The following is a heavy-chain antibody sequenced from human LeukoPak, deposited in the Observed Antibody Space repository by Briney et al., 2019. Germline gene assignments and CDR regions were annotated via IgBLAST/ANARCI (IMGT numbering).Heavy chain of an antibody. J-gene: IGHJ6*03. V-gene: IGHV4-38-2*02. D-gene: IGHD2-2*01. CDR3: AIDAPSASIYYYYMDA. Sequence: SETLSLTCAVSGYSISSGYYCGWSRQPPGKGLEWIGSIYHSGSTYYNPSLKSRVTISVDTSKNHFSLKLSSVTAADTSVYYCAIDAPSASIYYYYMDAWGKGTTVTVSS. CDR1: GYSISSGYY. CDR2: IYHSGST.